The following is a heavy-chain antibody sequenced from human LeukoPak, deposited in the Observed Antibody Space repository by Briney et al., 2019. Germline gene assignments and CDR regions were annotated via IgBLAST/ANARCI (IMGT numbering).Heavy chain of an antibody. J-gene: IGHJ5*02. CDR2: IYSGGST. CDR1: GFTVSSNY. CDR3: ARERGGLYNWFDP. V-gene: IGHV3-53*01. Sequence: GGSLRLSCAASGFTVSSNYMSWLRQAPGKGLEWVSVIYSGGSTYYADSVKGRFTISRDNSKNTLYLQMNSLRAEDTAVYYCARERGGLYNWFDPWGQGTLVTVSS. D-gene: IGHD3-16*01.